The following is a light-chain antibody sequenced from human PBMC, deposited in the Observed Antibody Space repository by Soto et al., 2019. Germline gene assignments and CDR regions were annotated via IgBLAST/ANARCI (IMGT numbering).Light chain of an antibody. CDR3: QQYGTSPRIT. CDR2: GAS. Sequence: EIVLTQSPGTLSLSPGERATLSCRASQSVKNNYLAWYQQKPGQAPRLLIYGASSRATGIPDRFSGSGSATDFTLTISRLEPEDFAVYYCQQYGTSPRITFGGGTKVEIK. J-gene: IGKJ4*01. CDR1: QSVKNNY. V-gene: IGKV3-20*01.